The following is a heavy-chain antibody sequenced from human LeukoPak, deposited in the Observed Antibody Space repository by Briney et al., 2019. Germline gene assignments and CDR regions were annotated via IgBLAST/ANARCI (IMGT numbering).Heavy chain of an antibody. J-gene: IGHJ5*02. V-gene: IGHV3-21*01. CDR3: ARDGGSGWPQYNWFDP. CDR1: GFTFSSYV. CDR2: ISSSGNYI. D-gene: IGHD6-19*01. Sequence: PGGSLRLSCAASGFTFSSYVMNCVRQAPGKGLEWVSSISSSGNYIYYADSVKGRFTISRDNAKNSLYLQMNSLRAEDTAVYYCARDGGSGWPQYNWFDPWGQGTLVTVSS.